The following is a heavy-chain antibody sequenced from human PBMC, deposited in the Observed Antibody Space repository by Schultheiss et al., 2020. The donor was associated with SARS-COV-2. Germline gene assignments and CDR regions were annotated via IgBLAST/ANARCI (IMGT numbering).Heavy chain of an antibody. CDR2: IYTSGST. J-gene: IGHJ5*02. CDR1: GGSISSYY. Sequence: SETLSLTCTVSGGSISSYYWSWIRQPAGKGLEWIGRIYTSGSTNYNPSLKSRVTMSVDTSKNQFSLKLSSVTAADTAVYYCARHPGLHPATWYNWFDPWGQGTLVTVSS. CDR3: ARHPGLHPATWYNWFDP. D-gene: IGHD5-24*01. V-gene: IGHV4-4*07.